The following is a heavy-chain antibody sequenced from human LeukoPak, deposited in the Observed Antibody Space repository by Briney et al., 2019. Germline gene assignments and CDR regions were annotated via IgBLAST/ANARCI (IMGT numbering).Heavy chain of an antibody. Sequence: GGSLRLSCAVSGFTFSRYAMSWVRQAPGKGLEWVSTISGGGGGTYYGDSVKGRFTISRDNSKNTLYVQMNSLRAEDTAVYYCAKGGYYYDAGGKDDAFDIWGQGITATVSS. J-gene: IGHJ3*02. D-gene: IGHD3-22*01. CDR3: AKGGYYYDAGGKDDAFDI. CDR1: GFTFSRYA. V-gene: IGHV3-23*01. CDR2: ISGGGGGT.